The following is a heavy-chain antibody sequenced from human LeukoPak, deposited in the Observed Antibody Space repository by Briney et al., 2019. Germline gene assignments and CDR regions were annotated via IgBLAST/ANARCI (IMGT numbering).Heavy chain of an antibody. J-gene: IGHJ3*02. V-gene: IGHV3-23*01. CDR3: AKAGRGYSSSLKGSFDI. D-gene: IGHD3-22*01. Sequence: GGSLRLSCAASGFTFSSYWMSWVRQAPGKGLEWVSAISGSGGTTYYADSVKGRFTISRDNSKNTLYLQMNSLRAEDTAVYYCAKAGRGYSSSLKGSFDIWGQGTMVTVSS. CDR1: GFTFSSYW. CDR2: ISGSGGTT.